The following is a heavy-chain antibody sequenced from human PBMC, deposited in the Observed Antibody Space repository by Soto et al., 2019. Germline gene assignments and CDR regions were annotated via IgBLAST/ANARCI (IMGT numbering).Heavy chain of an antibody. Sequence: QVQLVQSGGGVVQPGRSLRLSCAASGFTFSGSGMHWVRQGPGKGLEWVAVRWYDGSEKYYADSVRGRFIISRDNSKNTLDLQMNSLRVEDTAMYYCARWGDDKKLSHWGQGMLVTVSS. CDR3: ARWGDDKKLSH. CDR1: GFTFSGSG. CDR2: RWYDGSEK. V-gene: IGHV3-33*08. J-gene: IGHJ4*02. D-gene: IGHD3-16*01.